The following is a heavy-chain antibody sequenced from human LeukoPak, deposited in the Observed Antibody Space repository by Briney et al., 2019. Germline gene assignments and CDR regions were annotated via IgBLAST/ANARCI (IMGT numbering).Heavy chain of an antibody. CDR1: GFTFSSYS. V-gene: IGHV3-21*01. CDR2: ISSSSSYI. D-gene: IGHD3-22*01. J-gene: IGHJ3*02. Sequence: GGSLRLSCAASGFTFSSYSMNWVRQAPGKGLEWVSSISSSSSYIYYADSVKGRFTISRDNAKNSLYLQMNSLRAEDTAVYYCARVGDYDSSHYDAFDIWGQGTMVTVSS. CDR3: ARVGDYDSSHYDAFDI.